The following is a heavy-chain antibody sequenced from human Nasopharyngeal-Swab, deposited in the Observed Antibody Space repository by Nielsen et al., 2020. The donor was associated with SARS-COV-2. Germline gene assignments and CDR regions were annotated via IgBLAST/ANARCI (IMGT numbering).Heavy chain of an antibody. CDR3: ARIAVHHNWFDP. Sequence: ASVKVSCKASGYTFTSYYMHWVRQAPGQGLEWMGIINPSGGSTSYAQKFQGRVTMARDTSTSTVYMELSSLRSEDTAVYYCARIAVHHNWFDPWGQGTLVTVSS. J-gene: IGHJ5*02. D-gene: IGHD1-1*01. CDR1: GYTFTSYY. V-gene: IGHV1-46*01. CDR2: INPSGGST.